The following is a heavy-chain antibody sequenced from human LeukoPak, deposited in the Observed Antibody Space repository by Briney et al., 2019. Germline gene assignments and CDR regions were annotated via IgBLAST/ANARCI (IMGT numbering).Heavy chain of an antibody. CDR1: GYTFTSYD. Sequence: ASVKVSCKASGYTFTSYDINWVRQATGQGLEWMGWMNPNSGNTGYAQKFQGRGTMTRDMSTSTVYLELSSLRSEDTAVYYCARYGHSPYFDNWGQGTLVTVSS. V-gene: IGHV1-8*02. J-gene: IGHJ4*02. CDR2: MNPNSGNT. CDR3: ARYGHSPYFDN. D-gene: IGHD4-17*01.